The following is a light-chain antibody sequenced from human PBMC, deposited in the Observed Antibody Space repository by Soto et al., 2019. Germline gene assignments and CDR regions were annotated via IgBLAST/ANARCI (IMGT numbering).Light chain of an antibody. CDR1: QSVSSN. CDR3: QQYDNWPIT. J-gene: IGKJ5*01. Sequence: EIVLTQSPGTLSLSPGERATLSCRASQSVSSNYLAWYQQKPGQAPRLLIYGASNRATDIPGRFSGSGSGTEFTLTISSLQSEDFAVYYCQQYDNWPITFGQGTRLEIK. V-gene: IGKV3-15*01. CDR2: GAS.